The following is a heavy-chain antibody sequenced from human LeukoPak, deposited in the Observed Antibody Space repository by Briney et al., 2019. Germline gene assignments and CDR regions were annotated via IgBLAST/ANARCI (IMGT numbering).Heavy chain of an antibody. J-gene: IGHJ4*02. Sequence: SVKVSFKASGGTLRSNAISWVRQAPGQGLEWMGGITPIFGTANYAQKFQGRVTITAVESMSTAYMELSSLRSEDTAVYYCARGWLAETTVVTPYNYWGQGTLVTVSS. CDR1: GGTLRSNA. CDR3: ARGWLAETTVVTPYNY. CDR2: ITPIFGTA. V-gene: IGHV1-69*13. D-gene: IGHD4-23*01.